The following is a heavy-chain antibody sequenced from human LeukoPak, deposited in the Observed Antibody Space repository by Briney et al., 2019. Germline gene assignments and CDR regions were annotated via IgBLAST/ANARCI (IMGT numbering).Heavy chain of an antibody. Sequence: GGSLRLSCAASGFTFSSYAMSWVRQAPGKGLEWVSAISGSGGSTYYADSVKGRFTISRDNFKNTLYLQMNSLRAEDTAVYYCAKYASGSSWYFGVDVWGPGTTVTVSS. D-gene: IGHD6-13*01. CDR3: AKYASGSSWYFGVDV. CDR2: ISGSGGST. CDR1: GFTFSSYA. J-gene: IGHJ6*02. V-gene: IGHV3-23*01.